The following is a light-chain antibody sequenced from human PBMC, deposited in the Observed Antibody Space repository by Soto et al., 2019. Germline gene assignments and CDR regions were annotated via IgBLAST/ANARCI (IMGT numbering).Light chain of an antibody. CDR1: QSVSSTY. CDR3: QLYGSSPPLT. Sequence: EFVLTQSPGTLSLSPGERVTLSCRVSQSVSSTYLAWYQQKPGQAPRLLLSGASSRATGIPDRFSGSGSGTDFTLTISRLEPEDFAVYYCQLYGSSPPLTFGGGTKVEIK. V-gene: IGKV3-20*01. J-gene: IGKJ4*01. CDR2: GAS.